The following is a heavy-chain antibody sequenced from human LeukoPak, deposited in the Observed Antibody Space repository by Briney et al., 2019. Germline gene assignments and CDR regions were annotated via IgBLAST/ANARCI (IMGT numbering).Heavy chain of an antibody. CDR3: AGEYCSGGTCRQGFVY. J-gene: IGHJ4*02. Sequence: ASVKVSCKASGYTFTGYYMHWVRQAPGQGLEYMGWINPNSGDTNHAQNFQGRVTLTRDTSISTAYMELSSLRSDDSALYYCAGEYCSGGTCRQGFVYWGQGTLVTVSS. V-gene: IGHV1-2*02. CDR1: GYTFTGYY. D-gene: IGHD2-15*01. CDR2: INPNSGDT.